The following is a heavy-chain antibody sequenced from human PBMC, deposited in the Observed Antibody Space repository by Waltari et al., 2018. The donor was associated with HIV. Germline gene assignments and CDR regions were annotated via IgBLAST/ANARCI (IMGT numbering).Heavy chain of an antibody. J-gene: IGHJ4*02. CDR3: ARDRTRYYFDS. V-gene: IGHV3-48*01. D-gene: IGHD6-6*01. CDR1: AFSFSSYG. CDR2: ISTSSSAI. Sequence: VQLVESGGGLVQPGGSLRLSCTASAFSFSSYGMNWVRQAPGNGLEWVSYISTSSSAIFYADSVKGRFTISRDTAKNSLYLQMNSLRAEDTAVYYCARDRTRYYFDSWGQGTLVTVSS.